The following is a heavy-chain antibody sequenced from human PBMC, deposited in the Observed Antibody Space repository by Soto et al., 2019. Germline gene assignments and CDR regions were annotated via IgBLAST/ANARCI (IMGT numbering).Heavy chain of an antibody. J-gene: IGHJ4*02. CDR2: ISSSGSTI. CDR1: GFTFSDYY. D-gene: IGHD6-19*01. V-gene: IGHV3-11*01. CDR3: ARADPGIAVAGILDY. Sequence: GESLRLSCAASGFTFSDYYMSWIRQAPGKGLEWVSYISSSGSTIYYADSVKGRFTISRDNAKNSLYLQMNSLRAEDTAVYYCARADPGIAVAGILDYWGQGTLVTVSS.